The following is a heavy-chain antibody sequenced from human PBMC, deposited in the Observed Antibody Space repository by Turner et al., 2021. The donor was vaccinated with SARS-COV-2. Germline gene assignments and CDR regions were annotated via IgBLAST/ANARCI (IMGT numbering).Heavy chain of an antibody. J-gene: IGHJ4*02. CDR1: GGSISSSTYY. Sequence: HLQLQESGPGLVKPSETLSLTCTVSGGSISSSTYYWGWIRQPPGKGLEWIGSIYYSGSTDYNPSIKSRVTISVDTSKNQFSLKLSSVTAADTAVYYCARTYYDFWSGYYGTPGYFDYWGQGTLVTVSS. D-gene: IGHD3-3*01. V-gene: IGHV4-39*01. CDR3: ARTYYDFWSGYYGTPGYFDY. CDR2: IYYSGST.